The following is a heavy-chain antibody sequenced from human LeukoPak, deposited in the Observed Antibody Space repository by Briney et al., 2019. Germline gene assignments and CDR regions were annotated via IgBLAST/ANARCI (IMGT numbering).Heavy chain of an antibody. D-gene: IGHD3-9*01. V-gene: IGHV5-51*01. CDR2: IYPGGSDT. CDR3: ARRTTGLSGYFDY. Sequence: GESLKISCKGSGYSFTSYWIGWVRQMPGKGLEWMGVIYPGGSDTRYSPSFEGQVTISADKSISTAFLQWSSLKASDTAMYYCARRTTGLSGYFDYWGQGSLVTVSS. CDR1: GYSFTSYW. J-gene: IGHJ4*02.